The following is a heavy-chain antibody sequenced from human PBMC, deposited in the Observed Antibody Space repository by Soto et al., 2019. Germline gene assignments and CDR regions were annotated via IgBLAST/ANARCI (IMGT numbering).Heavy chain of an antibody. CDR2: INQDGSET. V-gene: IGHV3-7*01. D-gene: IGHD3-3*01. CDR1: GFTFSNYW. CDR3: ARDSAIFGVPFKDY. Sequence: EVQLVESGGGLVQPGGSLRLSCAASGFTFSNYWTSWVRQAPGKGLEWVASINQDGSETYYVDSVRGRFTISGDNAKNSLYLQMNSLRAEDTAVYYCARDSAIFGVPFKDYWCQGTLVTVSS. J-gene: IGHJ4*02.